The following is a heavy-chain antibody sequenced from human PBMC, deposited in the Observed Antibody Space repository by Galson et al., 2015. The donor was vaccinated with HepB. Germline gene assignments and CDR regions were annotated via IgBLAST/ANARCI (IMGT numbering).Heavy chain of an antibody. D-gene: IGHD6-13*01. Sequence: QSGAEVKKPGESLKISCKGSGSTFTSYWIGWVRQMPGKGLEWMGIIYPGDSDTRYSPSFQGQVTISADKSITAAYLKWSSLKASDTAMYYCARLSIAAAGDAFEIWGQGTMVTVSS. CDR2: IYPGDSDT. V-gene: IGHV5-51*01. CDR1: GSTFTSYW. J-gene: IGHJ3*02. CDR3: ARLSIAAAGDAFEI.